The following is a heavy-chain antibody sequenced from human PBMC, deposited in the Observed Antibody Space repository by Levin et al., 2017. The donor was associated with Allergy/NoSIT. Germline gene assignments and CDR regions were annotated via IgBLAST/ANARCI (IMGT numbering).Heavy chain of an antibody. Sequence: LSLTCAASGFTFSNAWMSWVRQAPGKGLEWVGRIKSKTDGGTTDYAAPVKGRFTISRDDSKNTLYLQMNSLKTEDTAVYYCTTDHIAVAGIWGQGTLVTVSS. CDR3: TTDHIAVAGI. J-gene: IGHJ4*02. CDR1: GFTFSNAW. V-gene: IGHV3-15*01. CDR2: IKSKTDGGTT. D-gene: IGHD6-19*01.